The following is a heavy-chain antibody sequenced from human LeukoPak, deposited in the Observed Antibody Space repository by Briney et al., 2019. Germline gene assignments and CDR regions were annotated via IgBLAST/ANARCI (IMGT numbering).Heavy chain of an antibody. V-gene: IGHV3-48*01. D-gene: IGHD3-16*01. CDR3: ARGGGFCLY. J-gene: IGHJ4*02. CDR2: ISSSSSTI. CDR1: GFTFSSYS. Sequence: GGTLRLSCAASGFTFSSYSMNWVRQAPGKGLEWVSYISSSSSTIYYADSVKGRFTISRDNAKNSLYLQMNSLRAEGTAVYYCARGGGFCLYWGQGTLVTVSS.